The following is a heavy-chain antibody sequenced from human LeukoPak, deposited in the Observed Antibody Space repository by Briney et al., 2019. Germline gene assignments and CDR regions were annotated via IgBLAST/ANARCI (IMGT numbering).Heavy chain of an antibody. D-gene: IGHD5-12*01. CDR1: GLTFSNYG. Sequence: GRSLRLSCAASGLTFSNYGMHWGRQAPGKGLEWVAVISYDGSNKYYTDSVKGRFTISRDNSKNTLYLQMNSLSAEDTAVYYCAKDRTAGYDGLVDYWGQGTLVTVSS. CDR3: AKDRTAGYDGLVDY. V-gene: IGHV3-30*18. CDR2: ISYDGSNK. J-gene: IGHJ4*02.